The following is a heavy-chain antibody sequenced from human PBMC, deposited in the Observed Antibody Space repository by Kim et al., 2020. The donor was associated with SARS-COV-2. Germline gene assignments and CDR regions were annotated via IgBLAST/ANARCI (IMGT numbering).Heavy chain of an antibody. V-gene: IGHV4-39*01. J-gene: IGHJ2*01. D-gene: IGHD2-8*02. CDR2: ISNSGST. Sequence: SETLSLTCSVSGASISSSDYYWGWIRQPPGKGLEWLATISNSGSTYYNPSLEGRVIISVDTSKNQFSLKLTSVTAADAAVYYCVRHLRDWCSYPWGRGPL. CDR3: VRHLRDWCSYP. CDR1: GASISSSDYY.